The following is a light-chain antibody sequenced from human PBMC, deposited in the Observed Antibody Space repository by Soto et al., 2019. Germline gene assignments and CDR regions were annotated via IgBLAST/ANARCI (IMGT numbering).Light chain of an antibody. CDR1: QSISGW. Sequence: DIRMTHSPSTLSACKGDRVSITCRASQSISGWLAWYQQKPGTAPKLLIYKASTLKSGVPSRFSGSGSGTEFTLTISSLQPDDFATYYCQHYNSYSEAFGQGTKVDI. V-gene: IGKV1-5*03. J-gene: IGKJ1*01. CDR2: KAS. CDR3: QHYNSYSEA.